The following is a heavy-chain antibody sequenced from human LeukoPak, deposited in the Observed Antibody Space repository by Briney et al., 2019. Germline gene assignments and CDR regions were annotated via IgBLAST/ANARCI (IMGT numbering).Heavy chain of an antibody. J-gene: IGHJ5*02. CDR1: GGSCSGYY. D-gene: IGHD4-17*01. V-gene: IGHV4-34*01. Sequence: SETLSLTCAVYGGSCSGYYWSWIRQPPGKGQEWIGEINHSGSTNYNPSLKSRVTISVDTSKNQFSLKLSSVTAADTAVYYCARGLKTTVTTTPGRRWFDPWGQGTLVTVSS. CDR2: INHSGST. CDR3: ARGLKTTVTTTPGRRWFDP.